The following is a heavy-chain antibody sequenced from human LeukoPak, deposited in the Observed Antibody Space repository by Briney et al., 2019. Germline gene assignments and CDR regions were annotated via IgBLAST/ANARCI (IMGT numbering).Heavy chain of an antibody. CDR2: FDPEDGET. CDR3: ATASGYCSSTSCHEAAFDI. Sequence: ASVKVSCKVSGYTLTELSMHWVRQAPGKGLEWMGGFDPEDGETIYAQKFQGRVTMTEDTSTDTAYMELSSLRSEDTAVYYCATASGYCSSTSCHEAAFDIWGQGTMVTVSS. J-gene: IGHJ3*02. V-gene: IGHV1-24*01. CDR1: GYTLTELS. D-gene: IGHD2-2*01.